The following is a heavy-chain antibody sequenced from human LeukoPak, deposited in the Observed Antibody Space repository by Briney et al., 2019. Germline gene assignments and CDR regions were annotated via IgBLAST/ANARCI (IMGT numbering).Heavy chain of an antibody. J-gene: IGHJ4*02. CDR2: ISGSGGST. CDR1: GFTFSSYA. Sequence: GGSLRLSCAASGFTFSSYAMSWVRQAPGKGLEWVSAISGSGGSTYYADSVKGRFTISRDNSKNTLYLQMNSLRAEDMAVYYCAKNLDSAVAPLDYWGQGTLVTVSS. V-gene: IGHV3-23*01. D-gene: IGHD6-19*01. CDR3: AKNLDSAVAPLDY.